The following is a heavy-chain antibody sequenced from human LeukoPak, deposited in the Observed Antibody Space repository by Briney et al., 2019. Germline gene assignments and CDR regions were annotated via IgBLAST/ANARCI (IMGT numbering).Heavy chain of an antibody. J-gene: IGHJ3*02. CDR1: GFTFSSYS. Sequence: GGSLRLSCAASGFTFSSYSMNWVRQAPGQGLEWVSSISSSSSYIYYADSVKGRFTISRDNAKNSLFLQMNSLSAEDTAVYYCSTERSYYESPEGSVGAFDILGPGTMVTVSS. D-gene: IGHD1-26*01. CDR2: ISSSSSYI. V-gene: IGHV3-21*01. CDR3: STERSYYESPEGSVGAFDI.